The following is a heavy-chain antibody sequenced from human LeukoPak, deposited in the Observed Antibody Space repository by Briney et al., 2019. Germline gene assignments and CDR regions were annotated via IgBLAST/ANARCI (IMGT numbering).Heavy chain of an antibody. J-gene: IGHJ5*02. CDR3: ARVCYYDFWSGYPYNWFDP. D-gene: IGHD3-3*01. Sequence: GASVKVSCKASGYTFTSYGISWVRQAPGQGLEWMGWISAYNGNTNYAQKLQGRVTMTTDTSTSTAYMELRSLISDDTAVYYCARVCYYDFWSGYPYNWFDPWGQGTLVTVSS. V-gene: IGHV1-18*01. CDR1: GYTFTSYG. CDR2: ISAYNGNT.